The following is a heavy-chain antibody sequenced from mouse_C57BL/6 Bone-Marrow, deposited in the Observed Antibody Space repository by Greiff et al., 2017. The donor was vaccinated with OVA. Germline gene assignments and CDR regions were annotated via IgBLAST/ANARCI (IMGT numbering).Heavy chain of an antibody. CDR2: IDPSDSYT. CDR3: AKADYDDGTWFAY. J-gene: IGHJ3*01. CDR1: GYTFTSYW. D-gene: IGHD2-4*01. Sequence: QVQLQQPGAELVMPGASVKLSCKASGYTFTSYWMHWVKQRPGQGLEWIGEIDPSDSYTNYNQKFKGKSTLTVDKSSSTAYMQLSSLTSEDSAVYYCAKADYDDGTWFAYWGQGTLVTVSA. V-gene: IGHV1-69*01.